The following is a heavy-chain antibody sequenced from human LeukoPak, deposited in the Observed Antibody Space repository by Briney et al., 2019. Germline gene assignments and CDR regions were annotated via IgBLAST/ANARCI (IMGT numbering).Heavy chain of an antibody. CDR3: ARHDVDTAMVVLDY. V-gene: IGHV4-59*08. Sequence: SETLSLTCTVSGGSISSYYWSWIRQPPGKGLEWIGYIYYSGSTNYNPSLKSRVTISVDTSKNQFSLKLSSVTAADTAVYYCARHDVDTAMVVLDYWGQRTLVTVSS. CDR1: GGSISSYY. J-gene: IGHJ4*02. D-gene: IGHD5-18*01. CDR2: IYYSGST.